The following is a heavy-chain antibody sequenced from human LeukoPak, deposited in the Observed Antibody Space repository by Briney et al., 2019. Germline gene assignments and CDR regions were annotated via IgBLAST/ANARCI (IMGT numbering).Heavy chain of an antibody. J-gene: IGHJ4*02. V-gene: IGHV3-53*01. D-gene: IGHD3-10*01. CDR2: IYPDGRT. CDR3: ATLKGWYGEGCFDC. Sequence: PGGSLRLSCAASGVTVSSIYMGWVRQAPGERLDWVSVIYPDGRTYYTESVKGRFTISRDSSENSLFLQMNSLRAEDTAVYYCATLKGWYGEGCFDCWGQGTLVTVSS. CDR1: GVTVSSIY.